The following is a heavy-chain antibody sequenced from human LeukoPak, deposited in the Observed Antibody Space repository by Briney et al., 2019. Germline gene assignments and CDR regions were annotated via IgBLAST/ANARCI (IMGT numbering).Heavy chain of an antibody. J-gene: IGHJ4*02. CDR3: ARAGYSNRWDGVDY. Sequence: GESLKTSCKGSGYTFTNYWIGWVRQMPGKGLGFMGIIYPGDSDTRYSPSFQGQVTISVDKSINTAYLQWSSLKASDSAMYYCARAGYSNRWDGVDYWGQGTLVTVSS. V-gene: IGHV5-51*01. CDR1: GYTFTNYW. D-gene: IGHD2/OR15-2a*01. CDR2: IYPGDSDT.